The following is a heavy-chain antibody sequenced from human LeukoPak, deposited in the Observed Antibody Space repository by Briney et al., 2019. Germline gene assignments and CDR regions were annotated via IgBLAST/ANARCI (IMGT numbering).Heavy chain of an antibody. V-gene: IGHV3-48*04. J-gene: IGHJ4*02. Sequence: GGSLRLSCAASGFTFSNYWMSWVRQAPGKVLEWVSYISSSGSTIYYADSVKGRFTISRDNAKNSLYLQMNSLRAEDTAVYYCARAFYDFLTGYPAYFDYWGQGTLVTVSS. CDR2: ISSSGSTI. D-gene: IGHD3-9*01. CDR1: GFTFSNYW. CDR3: ARAFYDFLTGYPAYFDY.